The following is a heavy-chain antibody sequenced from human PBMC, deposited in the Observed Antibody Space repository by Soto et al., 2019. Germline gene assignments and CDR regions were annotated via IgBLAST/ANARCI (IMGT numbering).Heavy chain of an antibody. CDR1: GGTFSNYP. J-gene: IGHJ4*02. D-gene: IGHD1-1*01. Sequence: QVQLVQSGAEVKKPGSSVKVSCEASGGTFSNYPFTWVRQAPGQGLEWMGGIIPIFGTITYAQKFQGRVTISADESTSVVYMEMSDLTSEDTAVYYCARPRTVATTKGYDYWGQGTLGTVSS. CDR2: IIPIFGTI. CDR3: ARPRTVATTKGYDY. V-gene: IGHV1-69*01.